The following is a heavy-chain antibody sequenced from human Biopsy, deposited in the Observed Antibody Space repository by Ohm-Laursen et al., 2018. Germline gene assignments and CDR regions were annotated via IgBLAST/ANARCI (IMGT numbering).Heavy chain of an antibody. J-gene: IGHJ1*01. Sequence: AASVKVSCKASGYTFTGQYLHWVRQVPGQGLEWMGWINPHSGITKFAQDFQGRVTMTRDTSITTAYMELRRLRSDDTAVYYCAKGQDLRGGAEYFQHWGQGALVTVSS. CDR3: AKGQDLRGGAEYFQH. D-gene: IGHD2-15*01. CDR2: INPHSGIT. V-gene: IGHV1-2*02. CDR1: GYTFTGQY.